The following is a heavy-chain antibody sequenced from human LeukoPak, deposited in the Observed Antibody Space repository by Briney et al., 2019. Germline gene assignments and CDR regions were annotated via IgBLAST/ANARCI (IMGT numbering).Heavy chain of an antibody. V-gene: IGHV4-30-4*01. Sequence: SETLSLTCTVSGGSISSGDYYWSWIRQPPGKGLEWIGYIYYSGSTYYNPSLKSRVTISVDTSKNQLSLKLSSVAAADTAVYYCAREMATIYYYFDYWGQGTLVTVSS. CDR2: IYYSGST. D-gene: IGHD5-24*01. CDR1: GGSISSGDYY. CDR3: AREMATIYYYFDY. J-gene: IGHJ4*02.